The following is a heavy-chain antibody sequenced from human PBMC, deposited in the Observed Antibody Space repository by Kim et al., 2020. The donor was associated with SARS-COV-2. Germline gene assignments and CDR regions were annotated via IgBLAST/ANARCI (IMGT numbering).Heavy chain of an antibody. CDR2: ISYDGSNK. CDR3: ARGAVAGSHDY. J-gene: IGHJ4*02. CDR1: GFTFSSYA. V-gene: IGHV3-30*04. D-gene: IGHD6-19*01. Sequence: GGSLRLSCAASGFTFSSYAMHWVRQAPGKGLEWVAVISYDGSNKYYADSVKGRFTISRDNSKNTLYLQMNSLRAEDTAVYYCARGAVAGSHDYWGQGTLVTVSS.